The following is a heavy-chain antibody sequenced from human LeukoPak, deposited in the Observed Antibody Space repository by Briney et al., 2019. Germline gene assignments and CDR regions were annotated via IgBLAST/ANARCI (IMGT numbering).Heavy chain of an antibody. CDR1: GFTFSSYA. CDR3: AKDLGGDGYNYYFDY. D-gene: IGHD5-24*01. Sequence: GGSLRLSCAASGFTFSSYAMGWVRQAPGKGLEWVSAISGSGGSTYYADSVKGRFTISRDNSKNTLYLQMNSLRAEDTAVYYCAKDLGGDGYNYYFDYWGQGTLVTVSS. J-gene: IGHJ4*02. V-gene: IGHV3-23*01. CDR2: ISGSGGST.